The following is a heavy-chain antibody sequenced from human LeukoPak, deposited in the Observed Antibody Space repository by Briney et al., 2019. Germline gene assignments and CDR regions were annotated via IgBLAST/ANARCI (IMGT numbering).Heavy chain of an antibody. D-gene: IGHD2-2*02. CDR3: ARSGYCSSTSCYTPVWFDP. CDR2: IYYSGST. Sequence: ASETLSLTCTVSGGSISSYYWSWIRQPPGKGLEWIGYIYYSGSTNYNPSLKSRVTISVDTSKNQFSLKLSSVTAADTAVYYCARSGYCSSTSCYTPVWFDPWGQGTLVTVSS. J-gene: IGHJ5*02. V-gene: IGHV4-59*01. CDR1: GGSISSYY.